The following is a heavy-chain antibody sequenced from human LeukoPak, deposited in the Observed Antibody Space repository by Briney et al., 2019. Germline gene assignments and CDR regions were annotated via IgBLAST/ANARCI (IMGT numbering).Heavy chain of an antibody. CDR3: ARDYNLWFGELLRGIYFDY. Sequence: ASVMVSCKASGYIFTNYAISWVRQAPGQGLEWMGWISTYNGNTKNAQKLQGRVTMTTDTSTSTAYMELRTLRSDDTAVYYCARDYNLWFGELLRGIYFDYWGQGTLVTVSS. CDR2: ISTYNGNT. D-gene: IGHD3-10*01. CDR1: GYIFTNYA. V-gene: IGHV1-18*01. J-gene: IGHJ4*02.